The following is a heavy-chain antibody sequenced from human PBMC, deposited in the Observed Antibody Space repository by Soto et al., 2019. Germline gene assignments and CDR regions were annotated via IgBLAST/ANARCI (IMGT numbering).Heavy chain of an antibody. CDR3: ARLKGYCSGGSCPRYYYYGMDV. D-gene: IGHD2-15*01. CDR1: GGSISSYY. Sequence: NPSETLALTCTVSGGSISSYYCSWIRKPPGKGLEWIGYIYYSGSTNYNPSLKSRVTISVDTSKNQFSLKLSSVTAADTAVYYCARLKGYCSGGSCPRYYYYGMDVWGQGTTVTVSS. CDR2: IYYSGST. V-gene: IGHV4-59*12. J-gene: IGHJ6*02.